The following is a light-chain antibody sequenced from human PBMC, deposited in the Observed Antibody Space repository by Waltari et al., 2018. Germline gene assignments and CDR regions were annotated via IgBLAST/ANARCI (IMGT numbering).Light chain of an antibody. CDR1: DHDGDTYHL. CDR3: CSYARGGTLL. Sequence: HSALPHPASVSASPGHSIPSSCSGTDHDGDTYHLFSWYQHSPGKAPKLLIYEVNRRPSGVSNRFSGSKSGNTASLTISGLQAEDEADYYCCSYARGGTLLFGGGTKLTVL. J-gene: IGLJ2*01. V-gene: IGLV2-23*02. CDR2: EVN.